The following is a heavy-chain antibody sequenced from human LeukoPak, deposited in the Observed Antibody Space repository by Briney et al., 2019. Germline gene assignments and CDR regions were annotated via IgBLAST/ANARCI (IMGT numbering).Heavy chain of an antibody. J-gene: IGHJ6*02. CDR1: GGSFSGYY. D-gene: IGHD2-21*01. CDR3: ARSIFYYYYGIDV. V-gene: IGHV4-34*01. Sequence: SETLSLTCAVYGGSFSGYYWSWIRQPPGKGLEWIGQIHHDGGTNYNPSLRGRVTILIDTSKNQFSLRLSSVTAADTAVYYCARSIFYYYYGIDVWGQGTTVTVSS. CDR2: IHHDGGT.